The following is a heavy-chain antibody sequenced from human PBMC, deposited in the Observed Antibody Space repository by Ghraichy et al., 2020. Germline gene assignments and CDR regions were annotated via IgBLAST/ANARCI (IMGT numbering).Heavy chain of an antibody. CDR1: GGSIRSDGYY. CDR3: AGRRLQNDY. Sequence: SQTLSLTCAVSGGSIRSDGYYWSWTRQHPATGLEWIGYIDYSGNTYYNPSLKRRVTISVDTSKKKFSLELTSLTAADTAVYYCAGRRLQNDYWGQGTLVTVSS. V-gene: IGHV4-31*11. J-gene: IGHJ4*02. CDR2: IDYSGNT. D-gene: IGHD6-6*01.